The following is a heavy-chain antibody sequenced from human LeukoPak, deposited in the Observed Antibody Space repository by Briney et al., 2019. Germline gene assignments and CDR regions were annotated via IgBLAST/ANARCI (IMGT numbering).Heavy chain of an antibody. CDR3: ARDSFASYYDSSGFDAFDI. Sequence: PGGSLRLSCAASGFTFRSYNFQWVRQAPGKGLEWVSFISSSSSSIYYADSVKGRFTISRDNAKNSLFLQMNSLRAEDTAVYYCARDSFASYYDSSGFDAFDIWGQGTMVTVSS. V-gene: IGHV3-21*03. J-gene: IGHJ3*02. CDR2: ISSSSSSI. CDR1: GFTFRSYN. D-gene: IGHD3-22*01.